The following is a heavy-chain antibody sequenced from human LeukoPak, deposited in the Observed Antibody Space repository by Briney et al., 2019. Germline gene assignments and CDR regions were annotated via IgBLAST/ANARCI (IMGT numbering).Heavy chain of an antibody. V-gene: IGHV1-69*13. Sequence: ASVKVSCKASGGTFSIYAISWVRQAPGQGLEWMGGIIPIFDTENYAQKFQGRVTTTADESTSTAYMELSSLISEDTAVYYCAREKYSGHASLCFDYWGQGTLVTVSS. CDR2: IIPIFDTE. CDR1: GGTFSIYA. J-gene: IGHJ4*02. CDR3: AREKYSGHASLCFDY. D-gene: IGHD5-12*01.